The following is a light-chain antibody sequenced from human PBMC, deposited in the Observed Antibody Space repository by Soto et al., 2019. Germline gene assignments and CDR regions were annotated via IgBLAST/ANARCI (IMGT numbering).Light chain of an antibody. Sequence: EIVLTQSPGTLSLSPVERATLSCRASQNVNSNFLAWYQQKPGQAPRLLISGASNRATGIPDRFSGSGSGTDFTLTISRLEPEDFAVYYRQQYGSSPTFGQGTRLEIK. CDR2: GAS. V-gene: IGKV3-20*01. J-gene: IGKJ5*01. CDR1: QNVNSNF. CDR3: QQYGSSPT.